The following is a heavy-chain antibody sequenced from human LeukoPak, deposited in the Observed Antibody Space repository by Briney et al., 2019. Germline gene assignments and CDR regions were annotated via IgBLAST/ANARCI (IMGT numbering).Heavy chain of an antibody. Sequence: GASVKVSCKASGGTFSSYAISWVRQAPGQGLEWMGGIIPIFGTANYAQKFRGRVTITADESTSTAYMELSSLRSEDTAVYYCARAIYIAAPFDYWGQGTLVTVSS. D-gene: IGHD6-13*01. V-gene: IGHV1-69*13. CDR2: IIPIFGTA. CDR1: GGTFSSYA. CDR3: ARAIYIAAPFDY. J-gene: IGHJ4*02.